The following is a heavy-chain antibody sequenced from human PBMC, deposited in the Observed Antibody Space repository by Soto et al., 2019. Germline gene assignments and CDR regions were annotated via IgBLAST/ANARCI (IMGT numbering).Heavy chain of an antibody. D-gene: IGHD6-13*01. CDR1: GFTFDDYA. CDR2: INWNSGSI. V-gene: IGHV3-9*01. Sequence: TGGSLRLSCAASGFTFDDYAMHWVRKVPGKGLEWVSGINWNSGSIGYGDSVKGRFAISRDNAKNSLHLQMNSLSAEDTAFYYCVKDESINWYSGHFRHWGQGTLVTVS. CDR3: VKDESINWYSGHFRH. J-gene: IGHJ1*01.